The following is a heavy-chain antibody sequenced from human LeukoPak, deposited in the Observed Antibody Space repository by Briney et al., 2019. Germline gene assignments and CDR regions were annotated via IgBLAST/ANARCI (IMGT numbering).Heavy chain of an antibody. CDR3: ARRVFRSSWYHPGAFGFDY. CDR1: GGSFSGYY. Sequence: SETLSLTCAVYGGSFSGYYWSWIRQPPGKGLEWIGEINHSGSTNYNPSLKSRVTISVDTSKNQFSLKLSSVTAADTAVYYCARRVFRSSWYHPGAFGFDYWGQGTLVTVSS. D-gene: IGHD6-13*01. V-gene: IGHV4-34*01. CDR2: INHSGST. J-gene: IGHJ4*02.